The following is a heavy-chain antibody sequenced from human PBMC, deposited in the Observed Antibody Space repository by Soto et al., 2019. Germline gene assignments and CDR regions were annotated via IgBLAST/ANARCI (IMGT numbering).Heavy chain of an antibody. J-gene: IGHJ4*02. V-gene: IGHV1-18*04. D-gene: IGHD3-16*01. CDR2: ISAYNGNT. CDR1: GYAVTSYG. Sequence: ASVKVSCKSSGYAVTSYGISWVRQAPGQGLEWMGWISAYNGNTNYAQKLQGRVTMTTDTSTSTAHMELRSLRSDDTAVYYCARDLRDNIITFGGLSPFDYWGKGTVVTVSS. CDR3: ARDLRDNIITFGGLSPFDY.